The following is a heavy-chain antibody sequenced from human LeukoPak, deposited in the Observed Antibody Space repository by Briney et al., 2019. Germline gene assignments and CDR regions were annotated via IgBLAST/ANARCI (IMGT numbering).Heavy chain of an antibody. D-gene: IGHD3-22*01. CDR1: GFTFSSYG. CDR2: ISGSGGST. V-gene: IGHV3-23*01. CDR3: AKVRKRITMIVVVNGFDY. Sequence: GGSLRLSCAASGFTFSSYGMSWVRQAPGKGLEWVSAISGSGGSTYYADSVKGRFTISRDNSKNTLYLQMNSLRAEDTAVYYCAKVRKRITMIVVVNGFDYWGQGALVTVSS. J-gene: IGHJ4*02.